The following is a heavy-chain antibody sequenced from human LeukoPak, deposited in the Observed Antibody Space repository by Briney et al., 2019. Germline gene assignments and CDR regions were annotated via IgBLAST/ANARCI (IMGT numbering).Heavy chain of an antibody. J-gene: IGHJ3*02. Sequence: SETLSLTCAVYGGSFSGYYWSWIRQPPWKGLEWIGEINHSGTTNYNPSLKSRVTISVDTSRNQFSLKPSSVTAADTAVFYCARGGSSSWYAFDIWGQGTMVTVSS. V-gene: IGHV4-34*01. D-gene: IGHD6-13*01. CDR1: GGSFSGYY. CDR2: INHSGTT. CDR3: ARGGSSSWYAFDI.